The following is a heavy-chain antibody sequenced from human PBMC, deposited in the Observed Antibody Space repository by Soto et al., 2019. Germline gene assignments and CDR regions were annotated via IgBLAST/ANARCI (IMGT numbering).Heavy chain of an antibody. CDR1: GGSIISGGYY. J-gene: IGHJ6*02. V-gene: IGHV4-31*03. CDR2: IYYSGST. CDR3: ASYSGYDPEGYCYYYGMDV. D-gene: IGHD5-12*01. Sequence: TSETLSLTCTVSGGSIISGGYYWSWIRQHPGKGLEWIGYIYYSGSTYYNPSLKSRVTISLDTSKNQFSLKLSSVTAADTAEYYCASYSGYDPEGYCYYYGMDVWGQGTTVTVSS.